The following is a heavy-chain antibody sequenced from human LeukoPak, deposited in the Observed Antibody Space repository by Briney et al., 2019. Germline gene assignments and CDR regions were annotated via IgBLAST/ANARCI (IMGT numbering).Heavy chain of an antibody. CDR2: INHSGST. J-gene: IGHJ4*02. CDR1: GGSFSGYY. D-gene: IGHD5-12*01. CDR3: ARKGIYSGSLDY. V-gene: IGHV4-34*01. Sequence: SETLSLTCAVYGGSFSGYYWSWIRQPPGKGLERIGEINHSGSTNYNPSLKSRVTISVDTSKNQFSLKLSSVTAADTAVYYCARKGIYSGSLDYWGQGTLVTVSS.